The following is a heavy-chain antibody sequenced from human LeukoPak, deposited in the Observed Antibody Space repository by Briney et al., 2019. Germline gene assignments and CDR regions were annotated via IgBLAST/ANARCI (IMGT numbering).Heavy chain of an antibody. V-gene: IGHV3-48*01. CDR1: GFTLSSYG. J-gene: IGHJ4*02. Sequence: GGTLRLSCAASGFTLSSYGMSWVRQAPGKGLEWVSYISSSSSTIYYADSVKGRFTISRDNAKNSLYLQMNSLRAEDTAVYYCATGYSFDYWGQGTLVTVSS. CDR2: ISSSSSTI. CDR3: ATGYSFDY. D-gene: IGHD5-18*01.